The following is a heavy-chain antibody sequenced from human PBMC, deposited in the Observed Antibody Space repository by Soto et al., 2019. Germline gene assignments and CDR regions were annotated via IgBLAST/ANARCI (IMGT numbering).Heavy chain of an antibody. CDR2: ISHDGSNK. CDR1: GFTFSSYG. V-gene: IGHV3-30*18. J-gene: IGHJ6*02. Sequence: QVQLVESGGGVVQPGRSLRLSCAASGFTFSSYGMHWVRQAPGKGLEWVAVISHDGSNKYYADSVKGRFTISRDNSKNTLYLQMNSLRAEDTAVYYCAKDRGYGDYVNYGMDVWGQGTTVTVSS. CDR3: AKDRGYGDYVNYGMDV. D-gene: IGHD4-17*01.